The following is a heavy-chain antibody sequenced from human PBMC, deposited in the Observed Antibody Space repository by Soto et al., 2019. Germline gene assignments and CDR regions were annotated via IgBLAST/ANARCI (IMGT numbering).Heavy chain of an antibody. D-gene: IGHD6-13*01. V-gene: IGHV4-34*01. J-gene: IGHJ6*03. CDR2: INHSGST. Sequence: PSETLSLTCTVSGGSISSYYWSWIRQPPGKGLEWIGEINHSGSTNYNPSLKSRVTISVDTSKNQFSLKLSSVTAADTAVYYCARGGAAAGTKGLKGYYMDVWGKGTTVSVSS. CDR1: GGSISSYY. CDR3: ARGGAAAGTKGLKGYYMDV.